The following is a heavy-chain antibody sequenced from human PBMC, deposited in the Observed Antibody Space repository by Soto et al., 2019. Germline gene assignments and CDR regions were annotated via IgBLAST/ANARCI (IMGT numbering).Heavy chain of an antibody. CDR3: ARSSAFTISGVGGMDV. J-gene: IGHJ6*02. D-gene: IGHD3-3*01. Sequence: ASVKVSSKASGYSFTGYYIHWVRQAPGQGLEWMGWINPTSGGANYAQKFQGRVTMTRDTSTTTAYMELSRLRSNDTAVFYCARSSAFTISGVGGMDVWGQGATVIVSS. CDR1: GYSFTGYY. CDR2: INPTSGGA. V-gene: IGHV1-2*02.